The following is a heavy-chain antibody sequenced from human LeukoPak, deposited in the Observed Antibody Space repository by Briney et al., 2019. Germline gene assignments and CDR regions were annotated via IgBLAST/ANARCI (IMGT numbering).Heavy chain of an antibody. J-gene: IGHJ4*02. CDR3: AKGSITWYYCDY. CDR1: GFTFDDYT. CDR2: ISWDGGST. D-gene: IGHD2-8*02. Sequence: PGGSLRLSCAASGFTFDDYTMHWVRQAPGKGLEWVSLISWDGGSTYYADSVKGRFTISRDNSKNSLYLQMNSLRTEDTALYYCAKGSITWYYCDYWGQGTLVTVSS. V-gene: IGHV3-43*01.